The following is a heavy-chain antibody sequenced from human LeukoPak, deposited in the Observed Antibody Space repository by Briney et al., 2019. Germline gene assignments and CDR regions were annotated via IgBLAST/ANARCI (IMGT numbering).Heavy chain of an antibody. V-gene: IGHV3-72*01. D-gene: IGHD6-19*01. Sequence: GGSLRLSCAVSGFTFSDHFLDWVRQAPGKGLEWVGRSRNKAKSYITEYGASVKGRFTISRDDSKSTLYLQMNSLKTEDTAVYYCARVGSVAGSDYLDYWGQGTLVTVSS. J-gene: IGHJ4*02. CDR3: ARVGSVAGSDYLDY. CDR1: GFTFSDHF. CDR2: SRNKAKSYIT.